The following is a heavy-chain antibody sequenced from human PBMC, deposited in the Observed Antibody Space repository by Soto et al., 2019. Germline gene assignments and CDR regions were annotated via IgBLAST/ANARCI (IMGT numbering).Heavy chain of an antibody. V-gene: IGHV4-4*07. CDR1: GGSIRSYY. CDR2: IYTSGST. D-gene: IGHD3-16*01. Sequence: PSETLSLTCTVSGGSIRSYYCSWIRQPAGKGLEWIGRIYTSGSTNYNPSLKSRVTMSVDTSKNQFSLKLSSVTAADTAVYYCAREGEGYYYYCGMDVWGQGTTVTVSS. J-gene: IGHJ6*02. CDR3: AREGEGYYYYCGMDV.